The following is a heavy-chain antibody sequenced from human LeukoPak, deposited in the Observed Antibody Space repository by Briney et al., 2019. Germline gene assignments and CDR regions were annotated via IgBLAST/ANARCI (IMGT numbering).Heavy chain of an antibody. CDR2: IYYSGST. Sequence: SETLSLTCTVSGGSISSSSYYWGWIRQPPGKGLEWIGSIYYSGSTYYNPSLKSRVTISVDTSKNQFSLKLSTVTAADTAVYYCARRSMFFDYWGQGTLVTVSS. CDR3: ARRSMFFDY. D-gene: IGHD3-10*01. J-gene: IGHJ4*02. V-gene: IGHV4-39*01. CDR1: GGSISSSSYY.